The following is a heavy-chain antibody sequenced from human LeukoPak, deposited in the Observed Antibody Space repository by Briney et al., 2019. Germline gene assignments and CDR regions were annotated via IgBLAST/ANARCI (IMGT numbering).Heavy chain of an antibody. CDR1: VFTFSSYA. CDR2: ISYDGSNK. J-gene: IGHJ4*02. D-gene: IGHD3-22*01. V-gene: IGHV3-30-3*01. Sequence: GGSLRLSCAASVFTFSSYAMHWVRQAPGKGLEWVAVISYDGSNKYYADSVKGRFTISRDNSKNTLYLQMNSLRAEDTAVYYCASAGIDSSGYKGYFDYWGQGTLVTVSS. CDR3: ASAGIDSSGYKGYFDY.